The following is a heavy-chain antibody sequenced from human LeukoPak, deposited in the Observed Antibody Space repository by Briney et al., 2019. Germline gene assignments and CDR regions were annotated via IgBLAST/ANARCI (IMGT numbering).Heavy chain of an antibody. CDR3: ASIDGGVPFDY. J-gene: IGHJ4*02. CDR1: GGTFSSYA. CDR2: IIPSLGIA. D-gene: IGHD3-16*01. V-gene: IGHV1-69*04. Sequence: ASVTVSCKASGGTFSSYAISWVRQAPGQGLEWMGRIIPSLGIANYAQKFQGRVTITADKSTSTAYMELSSLRSEDTAVYYCASIDGGVPFDYWGQGTLVTVSS.